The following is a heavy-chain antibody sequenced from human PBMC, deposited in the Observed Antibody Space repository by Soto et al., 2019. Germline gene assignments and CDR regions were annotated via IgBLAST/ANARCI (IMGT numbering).Heavy chain of an antibody. J-gene: IGHJ4*02. D-gene: IGHD5-18*01. CDR1: GFTFISYG. CDR2: ISYDGSNK. Sequence: PGGSLRLSCAASGFTFISYGIHLFRHAPCKGLEWVAVISYDGSNKYYADSVKGRFTISRDNSKNTLYLQMNSLRAEDTAVYYCAKSDLGYSYGISDDYWGQGTLVTVSS. V-gene: IGHV3-30*18. CDR3: AKSDLGYSYGISDDY.